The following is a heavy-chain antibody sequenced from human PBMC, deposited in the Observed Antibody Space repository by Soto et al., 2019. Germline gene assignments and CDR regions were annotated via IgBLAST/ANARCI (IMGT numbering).Heavy chain of an antibody. CDR2: IIPVIGVP. CDR1: GGAFRNYP. J-gene: IGHJ4*02. D-gene: IGHD3-3*02. Sequence: VASVKVSCKASGGAFRNYPFSWVRQAPGQGLEWMGGIIPVIGVPSYARKFQGRVTITADASTSTVYMDLSSLTSEDTAVYFCARVLESRDGHISQFHYWGQGTLVTVSS. V-gene: IGHV1-69*10. CDR3: ARVLESRDGHISQFHY.